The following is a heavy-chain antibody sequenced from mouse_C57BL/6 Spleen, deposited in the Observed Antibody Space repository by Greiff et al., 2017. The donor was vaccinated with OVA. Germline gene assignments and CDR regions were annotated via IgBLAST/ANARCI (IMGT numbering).Heavy chain of an antibody. CDR2: INPNNGGT. J-gene: IGHJ4*01. Sequence: EVQLQESGPELVKPGASVKMSCKASGYTFTDYNMHWVKQSHGKSLEWIGYINPNNGGTSYNQKFQGKATLTVNKSSSTAYLALRSLTSEDSAVYYCARPPYGSSPYYAMDYWGQGTSVTVSS. CDR1: GYTFTDYN. CDR3: ARPPYGSSPYYAMDY. D-gene: IGHD1-1*01. V-gene: IGHV1-22*01.